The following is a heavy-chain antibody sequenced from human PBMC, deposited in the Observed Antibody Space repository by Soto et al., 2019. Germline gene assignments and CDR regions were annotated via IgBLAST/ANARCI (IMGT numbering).Heavy chain of an antibody. CDR3: ARGTGGNSVFYYYGMDV. Sequence: SVKVSCKASGGTFSSYAISWVRQAPGQGLEWMGGIIPIFGTANYAQKFQGRVTITADKSTSTAYMELSSLRSEDTAVYYCARGTGGNSVFYYYGMDVWGQGTTVTVSS. CDR2: IIPIFGTA. V-gene: IGHV1-69*06. CDR1: GGTFSSYA. J-gene: IGHJ6*02. D-gene: IGHD2-21*02.